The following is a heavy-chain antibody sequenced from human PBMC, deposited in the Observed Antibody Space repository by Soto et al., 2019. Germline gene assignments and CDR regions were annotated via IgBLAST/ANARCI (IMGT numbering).Heavy chain of an antibody. CDR2: ISYDGSSK. Sequence: GGSLRLSCAASGFTFSSYAMHWVRQAPGKGLECVAVISYDGSSKYYADSVKARFTISRDNSKNTLYLQMDSLRAEDTAFYYFARRSSRSRGEGFALDIWGQGTMFTVSS. CDR1: GFTFSSYA. V-gene: IGHV3-30-3*01. CDR3: ARRSSRSRGEGFALDI. J-gene: IGHJ3*02.